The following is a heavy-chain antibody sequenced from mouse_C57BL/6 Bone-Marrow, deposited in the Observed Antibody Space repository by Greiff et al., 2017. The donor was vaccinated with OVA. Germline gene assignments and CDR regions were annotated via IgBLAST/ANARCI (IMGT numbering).Heavy chain of an antibody. V-gene: IGHV3-1*01. D-gene: IGHD1-1*01. CDR1: GYSITSGYV. CDR3: ARDLYGSSELDY. CDR2: ISYSGST. Sequence: EVKLMESGPGMVKPSQSLSLSCTVTGYSITSGYVWHWIRHFPGNILEWMGYISYSGSTTYNPSLKSRISITHDTSKNHFFLKLNSVTTEDTATYYCARDLYGSSELDYWGQGTTLTVSS. J-gene: IGHJ2*01.